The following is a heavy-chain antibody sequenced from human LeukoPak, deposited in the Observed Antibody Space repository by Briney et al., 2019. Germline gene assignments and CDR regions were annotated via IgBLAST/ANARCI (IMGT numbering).Heavy chain of an antibody. CDR2: ISSSSSYI. D-gene: IGHD6-13*01. CDR1: GFTFSSYS. J-gene: IGHJ4*02. V-gene: IGHV3-21*01. Sequence: PGGSLRLSCAASGFTFSSYSMNWVRQAPGKGLEWVSSISSSSSYIYYADSVKGRFTIPRDNAKNSLYLQMNSLRAEDTAVYYCARDASHSSWPDYWGQGTLVTVSS. CDR3: ARDASHSSWPDY.